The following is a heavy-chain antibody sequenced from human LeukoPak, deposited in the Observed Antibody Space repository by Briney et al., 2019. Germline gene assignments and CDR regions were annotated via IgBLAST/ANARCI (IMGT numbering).Heavy chain of an antibody. J-gene: IGHJ4*02. Sequence: GGSLRLSCAASGFTVSSNYMSWVRQAPGKGLEWVSVIYSGGSTYYADSVKGRFTISRDNSKNTLYLQMNSLRAEDTAVYYCANPGVWNYVGVDYWGQGTLVPVSS. CDR3: ANPGVWNYVGVDY. CDR1: GFTVSSNY. CDR2: IYSGGST. V-gene: IGHV3-53*01. D-gene: IGHD1-7*01.